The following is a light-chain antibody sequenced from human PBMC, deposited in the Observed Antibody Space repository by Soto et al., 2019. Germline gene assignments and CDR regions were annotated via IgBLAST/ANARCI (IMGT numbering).Light chain of an antibody. Sequence: EIVLTQSPGTLSLSPGERATLSCRAIQSFSSSYLAWYQQKPGQAPRLLIYGASSRATGIPDRFSGSGSGTDFTLTISSLEPEDFAVYYCQQRSNWPPVTFGGGTKVDI. V-gene: IGKV3D-20*02. J-gene: IGKJ4*01. CDR3: QQRSNWPPVT. CDR1: QSFSSSY. CDR2: GAS.